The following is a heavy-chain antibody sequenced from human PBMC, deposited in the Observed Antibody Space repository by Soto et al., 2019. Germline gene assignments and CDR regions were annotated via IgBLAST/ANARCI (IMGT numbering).Heavy chain of an antibody. CDR2: ISYDGSNK. CDR3: AKDRGTIFGVNYYYGMDV. Sequence: PGGSLRLSCAASGFTFSSYGMHWVRQAPGKGLEWVAVISYDGSNKYYADSVKGRFTISRDNSKNTLYLQMNSLRAEDTAVYYCAKDRGTIFGVNYYYGMDVWGQGTTVTVSS. V-gene: IGHV3-30*18. CDR1: GFTFSSYG. D-gene: IGHD3-3*01. J-gene: IGHJ6*02.